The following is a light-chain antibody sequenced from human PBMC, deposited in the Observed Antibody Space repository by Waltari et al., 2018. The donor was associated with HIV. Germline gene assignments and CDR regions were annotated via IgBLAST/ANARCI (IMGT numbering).Light chain of an antibody. J-gene: IGLJ1*01. CDR3: LSYDSSLSGYV. CDR2: GDT. V-gene: IGLV1-40*01. Sequence: QSVLAQPPSVSGAPGQRVTISCTGSRSNLGAGYDVQWYHQLPATAPNLLIYGDTNRPSGVPDRFSGSKSGTSASLAITGLQAEDEADYYCLSYDSSLSGYVFGTGTKVTVL. CDR1: RSNLGAGYD.